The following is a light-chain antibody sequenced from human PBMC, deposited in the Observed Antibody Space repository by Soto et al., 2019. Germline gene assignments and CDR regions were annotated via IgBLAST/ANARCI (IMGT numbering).Light chain of an antibody. CDR1: SSDIGGYNA. Sequence: QSVLTQPASVCGSPGQTITISCTGTSSDIGGYNAVSWYQHHPGKAPKLIIYEATHRPSGVSDRFSASKSGNTASLTISGLQAEDVGHYYCNSFRVSHLYVFGTGTKVTVL. V-gene: IGLV2-14*01. J-gene: IGLJ1*01. CDR2: EAT. CDR3: NSFRVSHLYV.